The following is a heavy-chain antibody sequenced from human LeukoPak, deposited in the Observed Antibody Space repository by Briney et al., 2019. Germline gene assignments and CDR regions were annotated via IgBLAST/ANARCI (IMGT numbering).Heavy chain of an antibody. V-gene: IGHV4-59*01. CDR2: IYYSGSA. CDR1: GGSISSYY. Sequence: SETLSLTCTVSGGSISSYYWTWIRQPPGKGLEWIGYIYYSGSANYNPSLKSRLTISVDTSKNQFSLKLSSVTAADTAVYYCARDKDYGSGGPNWFDPWGQGTLATVSS. J-gene: IGHJ5*02. D-gene: IGHD3-10*01. CDR3: ARDKDYGSGGPNWFDP.